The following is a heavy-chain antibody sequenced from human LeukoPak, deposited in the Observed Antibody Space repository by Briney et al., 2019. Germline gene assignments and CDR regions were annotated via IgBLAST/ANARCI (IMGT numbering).Heavy chain of an antibody. Sequence: SETLSLTCTVSGGSISSYCWSWIRQPPGEGLEWIGYIYYSGSTNYNPSLKSRVTISVDTSKNQFSLKLSSVTAADAAVYYCARLTGQEAFDIWGQGTMVTVSS. CDR2: IYYSGST. J-gene: IGHJ3*02. CDR1: GGSISSYC. V-gene: IGHV4-59*08. D-gene: IGHD3-9*01. CDR3: ARLTGQEAFDI.